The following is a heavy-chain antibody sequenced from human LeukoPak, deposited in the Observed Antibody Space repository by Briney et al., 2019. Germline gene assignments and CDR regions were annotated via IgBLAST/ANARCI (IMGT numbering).Heavy chain of an antibody. D-gene: IGHD1-20*01. J-gene: IGHJ4*02. CDR2: IKSKTDGGTT. Sequence: PGGSLRLSCAASGFTFSNAWMSWVRQAPGKGLEWVGRIKSKTDGGTTDYAAPVKGRFTISRDNSENTLYLQMNNLKPEDTAVYYCATWGFHITGTMNWGQGTLVTVSS. V-gene: IGHV3-15*01. CDR1: GFTFSNAW. CDR3: ATWGFHITGTMN.